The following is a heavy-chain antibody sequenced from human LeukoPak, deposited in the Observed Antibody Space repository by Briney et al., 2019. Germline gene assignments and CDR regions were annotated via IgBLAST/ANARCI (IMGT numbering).Heavy chain of an antibody. Sequence: GGSLRLSCAASGLTFSTYGMSWVRQAPGKGLEWVSAITGSGGSAFYADSVKGRFTISRDNSKNTLYLQMDSLRAEDTAIYYCAKIGLTSSASAYWGQGTLVTGPS. CDR1: GLTFSTYG. J-gene: IGHJ4*02. CDR3: AKIGLTSSASAY. CDR2: ITGSGGSA. V-gene: IGHV3-23*01. D-gene: IGHD2-8*01.